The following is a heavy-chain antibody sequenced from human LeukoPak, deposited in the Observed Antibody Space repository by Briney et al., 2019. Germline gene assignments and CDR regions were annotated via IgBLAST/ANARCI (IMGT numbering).Heavy chain of an antibody. Sequence: PGGSLRLSCAASGFTFSSYWMSWVRRAPGKGLEWVANIKRDGSEKYYVDSVKGRFTISRDNAKNSLYLQMNSLRAEDTAVYYCARESHSGSYYFDYWGQGSLVPVSS. CDR1: GFTFSSYW. J-gene: IGHJ4*02. CDR2: IKRDGSEK. CDR3: ARESHSGSYYFDY. V-gene: IGHV3-7*01. D-gene: IGHD1-26*01.